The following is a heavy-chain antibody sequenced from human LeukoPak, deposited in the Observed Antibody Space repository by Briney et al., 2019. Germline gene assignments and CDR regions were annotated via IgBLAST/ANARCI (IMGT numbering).Heavy chain of an antibody. CDR3: ARGDNWNYADY. CDR1: GYTFTNYG. J-gene: IGHJ4*02. Sequence: ASVKVSCKASGYTFTNYGIHWVRQAPGQGLEWMGWTSVYNDNTNYAQKFQGRFTLTTDTSTSTAYMEMRSLRSADTAIYYCARGDNWNYADYWGQGTLVTVSS. V-gene: IGHV1-18*01. D-gene: IGHD2-21*01. CDR2: TSVYNDNT.